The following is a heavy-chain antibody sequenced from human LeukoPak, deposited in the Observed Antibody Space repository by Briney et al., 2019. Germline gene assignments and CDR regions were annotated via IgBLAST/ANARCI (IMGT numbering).Heavy chain of an antibody. CDR2: ISSTGGTI. D-gene: IGHD2-15*01. CDR3: AYCSGGTCYYFDY. J-gene: IGHJ4*02. Sequence: GGSLRLSCAASGFTFSSYERNWVRQAPGKGLEWVSYISSTGGTIYYADSVKGRFTISRDNAKNSLYLQMNSLRAEDTAVYYCAYCSGGTCYYFDYWGQGTLVTVSS. CDR1: GFTFSSYE. V-gene: IGHV3-48*03.